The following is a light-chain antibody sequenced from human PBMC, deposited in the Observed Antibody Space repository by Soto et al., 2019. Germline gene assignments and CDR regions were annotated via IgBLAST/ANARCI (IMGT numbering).Light chain of an antibody. CDR3: QQSSSTPHT. J-gene: IGKJ2*01. CDR1: QNINSY. CDR2: DAF. Sequence: DIQMTQSPSSLSASVGDRVTITCRASQNINSYLSWYQQKPGKAPKLLIYDAFRLQSGVPSRFSGSGSGTDFSLTISSLQPEDFATYYCQQSSSTPHTFGHGTKLEIK. V-gene: IGKV1-39*01.